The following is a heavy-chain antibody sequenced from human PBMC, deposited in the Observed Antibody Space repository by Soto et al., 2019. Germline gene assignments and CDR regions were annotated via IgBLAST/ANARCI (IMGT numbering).Heavy chain of an antibody. Sequence: SETLSLTCAVYGESFSGHIWTWIRQTPGKGLQWIGQINHSGSASYNPSLKSRVTISVHTSNSQFSLELSSVTAADTAVYYCARSSIKPQVFMYPFDSWSQGTLVTVSS. V-gene: IGHV4-34*01. CDR1: GESFSGHI. CDR3: ARSSIKPQVFMYPFDS. J-gene: IGHJ4*02. D-gene: IGHD3-3*01. CDR2: INHSGSA.